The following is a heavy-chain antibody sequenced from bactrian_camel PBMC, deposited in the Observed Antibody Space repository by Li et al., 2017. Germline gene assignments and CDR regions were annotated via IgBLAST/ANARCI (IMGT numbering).Heavy chain of an antibody. D-gene: IGHD3*01. V-gene: IGHV3S1*01. Sequence: VQLVESGGGSVQSGGSLRLTCAVSGFQLTNFCAGWFRQAPGKEREGVAAIESDGSTYYADSVKGRFTISQDNAKNTLYLQMNSLKTEDTAVYHCAADPRGSGYWGQGTQVTVS. CDR1: GFQLTNFC. CDR2: IESDGST. J-gene: IGHJ4*01. CDR3: AADPRGSGY.